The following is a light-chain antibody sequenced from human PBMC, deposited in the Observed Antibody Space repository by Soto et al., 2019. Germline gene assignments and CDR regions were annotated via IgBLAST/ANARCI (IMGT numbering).Light chain of an antibody. V-gene: IGKV3-20*01. J-gene: IGKJ4*01. CDR1: QSVSSTY. Sequence: EIVLTQSPGTLSLSPGERATLSCRASQSVSSTYLGWYQQKPGQAPRLLIYGASSRATGIPDRFSGSGSGTAFTLTISRLEPEDLAVYYCQQYGSSPLTFGGGTKVEIK. CDR2: GAS. CDR3: QQYGSSPLT.